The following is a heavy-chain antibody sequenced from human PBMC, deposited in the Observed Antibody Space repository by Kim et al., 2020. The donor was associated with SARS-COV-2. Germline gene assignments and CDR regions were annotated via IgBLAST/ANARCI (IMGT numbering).Heavy chain of an antibody. CDR1: GYTLSSYC. J-gene: IGHJ4*02. V-gene: IGHV1-3*01. Sequence: ASVNVSCKASGYTLSSYCMHWVRQAPGQRPEWMGWINGVNGNTKYSQKFEGRVTITRDTSASTVYMELSSLISEDTAVYYCARDGRSVDYYFDYWGQGTLVTVSS. CDR3: ARDGRSVDYYFDY. CDR2: INGVNGNT.